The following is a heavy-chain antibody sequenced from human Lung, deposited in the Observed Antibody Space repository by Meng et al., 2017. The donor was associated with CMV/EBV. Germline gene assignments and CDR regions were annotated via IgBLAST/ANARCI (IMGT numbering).Heavy chain of an antibody. V-gene: IGHV3-23*01. CDR1: GFTFSTYA. CDR2: ISDVGDGT. Sequence: GESLKISCAASGFTFSTYAMSWVRQSPGKGLEWVSTISDVGDGTYYADSVKGRFTISRDNSKNTLYLQMNSLRADDTAVYYCVKSSLVGPRLHFVYWGQGTLVTVSS. D-gene: IGHD6-6*01. CDR3: VKSSLVGPRLHFVY. J-gene: IGHJ4*02.